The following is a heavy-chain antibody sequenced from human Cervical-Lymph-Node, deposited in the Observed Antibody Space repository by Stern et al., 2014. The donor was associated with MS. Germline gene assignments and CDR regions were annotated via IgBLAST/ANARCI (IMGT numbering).Heavy chain of an antibody. V-gene: IGHV1-58*01. J-gene: IGHJ5*02. Sequence: QLVQSGPEVKKPGTSVKVSCKASGFTFTSSAVQWVRQARGQRLEWIGWIGVGSGNTNYSQKFQERVTITRDMSPSTAYMELSSLRSEDTAVKYCAARANYYDSPGDWFDPWGQGTLVTVSS. CDR2: IGVGSGNT. CDR1: GFTFTSSA. CDR3: AARANYYDSPGDWFDP. D-gene: IGHD3-22*01.